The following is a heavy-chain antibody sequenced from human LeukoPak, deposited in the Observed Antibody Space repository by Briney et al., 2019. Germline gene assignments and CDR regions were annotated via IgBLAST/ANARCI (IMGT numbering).Heavy chain of an antibody. Sequence: SETLSLTCAVYGGSFSGYYWSWIRQPPGKGLEWIGEINHSGSTNYNPSLKSRVTISVDTSKNQFSLKVSSVTAAGTAVYYCARHGYSSSWYYFDYWGQGTLVTVSS. CDR3: ARHGYSSSWYYFDY. CDR1: GGSFSGYY. V-gene: IGHV4-34*01. D-gene: IGHD6-13*01. J-gene: IGHJ4*02. CDR2: INHSGST.